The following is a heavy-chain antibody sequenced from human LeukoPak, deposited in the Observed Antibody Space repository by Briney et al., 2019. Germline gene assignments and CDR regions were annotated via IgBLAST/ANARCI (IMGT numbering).Heavy chain of an antibody. CDR3: TRFLGYCSSTSCSNWFDP. CDR1: GFTFSDST. CDR2: IRSKANSYAT. D-gene: IGHD2-2*01. V-gene: IGHV3-73*01. Sequence: GGSLRLSCAASGFTFSDSTMHWVRQASGKGLEWVGRIRSKANSYATAYAASVKGRFTIARDDSKNTAYLQMNSLKTEDTAVYYCTRFLGYCSSTSCSNWFDPWGQGTLVTVSS. J-gene: IGHJ5*02.